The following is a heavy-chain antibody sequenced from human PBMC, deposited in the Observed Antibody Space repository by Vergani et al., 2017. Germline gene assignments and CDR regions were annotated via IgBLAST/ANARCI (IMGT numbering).Heavy chain of an antibody. CDR2: IDFSSSYI. D-gene: IGHD4-17*01. V-gene: IGHV3-21*01. J-gene: IGHJ6*03. Sequence: EVQLVESGGGLVKPGGSLRLSCAASGFTLSRFSMNWVRQAPGKGLEWASSIDFSSSYIYYADSVKGRFTISRDDAKNSLYLQMNSLGAEDTAVYYCARSPDYGDYNYYYMEVWGKGATVTVSS. CDR3: ARSPDYGDYNYYYMEV. CDR1: GFTLSRFS.